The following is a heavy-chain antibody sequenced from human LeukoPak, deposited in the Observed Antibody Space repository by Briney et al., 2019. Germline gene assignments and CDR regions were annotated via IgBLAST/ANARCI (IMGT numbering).Heavy chain of an antibody. Sequence: ASVKVSCQASGGTFSSYAISWVRQAPGQGLEWMGGIIPIFGTANYAQKFQGRVTITTDESTSTAYMELSSLRSEDTAVYYCARGPELERFEYWGQGTLVTVSS. V-gene: IGHV1-69*05. CDR3: ARGPELERFEY. CDR2: IIPIFGTA. D-gene: IGHD1-1*01. J-gene: IGHJ4*02. CDR1: GGTFSSYA.